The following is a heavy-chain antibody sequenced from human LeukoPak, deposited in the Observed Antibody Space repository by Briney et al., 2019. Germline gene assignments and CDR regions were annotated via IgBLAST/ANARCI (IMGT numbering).Heavy chain of an antibody. V-gene: IGHV5-51*01. Sequence: GESLKISCKGSGYRFITYWIGWVRQMPGKGLEWMGIIYPGDSETRYSPSFQGQVSISVDKSISAAFLQWSSLKASDTAMYYCARHRDGYNRGGYNWFDPWGQGTLVTVSS. CDR1: GYRFITYW. CDR3: ARHRDGYNRGGYNWFDP. J-gene: IGHJ5*02. D-gene: IGHD5-24*01. CDR2: IYPGDSET.